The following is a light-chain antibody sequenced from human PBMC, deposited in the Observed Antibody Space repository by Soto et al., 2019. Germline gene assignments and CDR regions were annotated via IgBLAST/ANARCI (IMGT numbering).Light chain of an antibody. CDR1: SSDVGYYDF. Sequence: QSALTQPASVSGSPGQSITISCTGTSSDVGYYDFVAWYQQYPGKAPKVIIYEVTNRPSGVSNRFSGSKSGNTASLTISGLQAEDEADYYCSSSTSTSTPYVFGSGTKVTVL. J-gene: IGLJ1*01. CDR2: EVT. CDR3: SSSTSTSTPYV. V-gene: IGLV2-14*01.